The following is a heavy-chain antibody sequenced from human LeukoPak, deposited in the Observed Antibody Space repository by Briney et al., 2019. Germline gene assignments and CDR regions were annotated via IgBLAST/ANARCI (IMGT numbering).Heavy chain of an antibody. D-gene: IGHD3-22*01. CDR3: ARAYYDSSGYCFDS. Sequence: PGGSLRLSCAASGFTFSSYWMHWVRQAPGKGLVWVSRINSDGSSTSYADSVKGRFTISRDNAKNTLYLQMNSLRAEDTAVYYCARAYYDSSGYCFDSWGQGTLVTVSS. J-gene: IGHJ4*02. CDR2: INSDGSST. CDR1: GFTFSSYW. V-gene: IGHV3-74*01.